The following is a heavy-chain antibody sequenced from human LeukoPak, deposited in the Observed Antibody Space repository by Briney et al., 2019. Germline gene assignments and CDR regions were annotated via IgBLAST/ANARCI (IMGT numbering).Heavy chain of an antibody. Sequence: SGGSLRLSCAASGFTFSTYWMSWVRQAPGKGLEWVANIKQEGSEEYYVDSVKGRFTISRDNAKNSLYLQMNSRRAEDTAVYYCARKWAYDPNFDYWGQGTLVTVSS. D-gene: IGHD1-26*01. CDR3: ARKWAYDPNFDY. CDR2: IKQEGSEE. J-gene: IGHJ4*02. CDR1: GFTFSTYW. V-gene: IGHV3-7*01.